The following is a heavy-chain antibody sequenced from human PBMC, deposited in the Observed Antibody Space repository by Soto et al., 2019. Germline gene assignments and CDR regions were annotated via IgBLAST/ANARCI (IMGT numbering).Heavy chain of an antibody. CDR3: ARGVVVVAATPTWFDP. Sequence: ASVKVSCKASGYTFTSYAMHWVRQAPGQRLEWMGWINAGNGNTKYSQKFQGRVTITRDTSASTAYMELSSLRSEDTAVYYCARGVVVVAATPTWFDPWGQGTLVT. CDR2: INAGNGNT. CDR1: GYTFTSYA. D-gene: IGHD2-15*01. V-gene: IGHV1-3*01. J-gene: IGHJ5*02.